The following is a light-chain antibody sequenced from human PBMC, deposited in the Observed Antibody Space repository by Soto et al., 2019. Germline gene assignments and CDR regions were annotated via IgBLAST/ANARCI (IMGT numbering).Light chain of an antibody. CDR1: QSITTY. V-gene: IGKV1-5*03. Sequence: DIQMTQSPSTLSASVGDRVTITCRASQSITTYLAWYQQKPGKAPKLLIYKASTLETGVPSRFSGSGFETEFTLTISSLQPDDFATYYCHQYKSLTWTFGQGTKVEI. J-gene: IGKJ1*01. CDR2: KAS. CDR3: HQYKSLTWT.